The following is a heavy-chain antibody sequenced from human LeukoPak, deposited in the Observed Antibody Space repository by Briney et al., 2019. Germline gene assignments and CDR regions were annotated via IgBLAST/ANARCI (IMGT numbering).Heavy chain of an antibody. CDR3: ARVIGTTYYYGSGSLDP. Sequence: SETLSLTCTVSGGSISSYYWSWIRQPPGKGLEWIGYFYHSGITKYNPSLKSRVTISVDTSKNQFSLKLSSVTAADTAVYYCARVIGTTYYYGSGSLDPWGQGTLVTVSS. D-gene: IGHD3-10*01. V-gene: IGHV4-59*12. J-gene: IGHJ5*02. CDR1: GGSISSYY. CDR2: FYHSGIT.